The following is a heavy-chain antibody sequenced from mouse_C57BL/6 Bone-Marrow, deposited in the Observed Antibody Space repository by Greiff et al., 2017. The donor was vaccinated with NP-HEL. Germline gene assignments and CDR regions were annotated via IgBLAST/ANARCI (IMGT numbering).Heavy chain of an antibody. V-gene: IGHV1-55*01. J-gene: IGHJ3*01. CDR1: RYTFTSVW. Sequence: VQLKQPGAALVKSRASAKMSCKASRYTFTSVWSTSVLQRPGQGLEWIGDIYPGSGSTNYNEKFKSKATLTVDTSSSTAYMQLSSLTSEDSAVYYCAREGLISTAEGFAYWGDLALVTVSP. D-gene: IGHD1-2*01. CDR2: IYPGSGST. CDR3: AREGLISTAEGFAY.